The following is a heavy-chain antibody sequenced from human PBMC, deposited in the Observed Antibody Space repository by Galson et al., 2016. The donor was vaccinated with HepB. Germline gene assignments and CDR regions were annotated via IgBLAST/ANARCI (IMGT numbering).Heavy chain of an antibody. CDR1: GGSISSYY. CDR3: ARDHPLRLRFLEGGWFDP. V-gene: IGHV4-4*07. Sequence: SETLSLTCTVSGGSISSYYWSWIRQPAGKGLEWIGRIYTSGSTNYNPSLKSRVTMSVDTPKNQFSLKLSSVTAADTAVYYCARDHPLRLRFLEGGWFDPWGQGTLVTVSS. J-gene: IGHJ5*02. CDR2: IYTSGST. D-gene: IGHD3-3*01.